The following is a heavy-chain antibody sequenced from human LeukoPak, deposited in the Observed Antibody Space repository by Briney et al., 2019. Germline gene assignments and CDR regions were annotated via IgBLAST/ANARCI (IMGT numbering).Heavy chain of an antibody. D-gene: IGHD6-19*01. V-gene: IGHV3-30*04. Sequence: GGSLRLSCAASEFTFSSYAMHWVRQAPGKGLEWVALISYDASNKYYADSVKGRFTISRDNSKNTLYLQLNSLRTEDTAVYYCARGARGSGWRVFDIWGQGQWSPSP. CDR3: ARGARGSGWRVFDI. J-gene: IGHJ3*02. CDR2: ISYDASNK. CDR1: EFTFSSYA.